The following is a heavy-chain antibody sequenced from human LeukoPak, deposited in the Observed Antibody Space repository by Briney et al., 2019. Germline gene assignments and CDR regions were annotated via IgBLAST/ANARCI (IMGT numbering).Heavy chain of an antibody. CDR1: GGSISSYY. CDR2: IYTSGST. J-gene: IGHJ4*02. D-gene: IGHD6-13*01. Sequence: SETLSLTCTVSGGSISSYYWSWIRQPAGKGLEWIGRIYTSGSTNYNPSLKSRVTMSVDTSKNQFSLKLSSVTAADTAVYYCARTGYSGSWYYFDYWGQGTLVTVSS. V-gene: IGHV4-4*07. CDR3: ARTGYSGSWYYFDY.